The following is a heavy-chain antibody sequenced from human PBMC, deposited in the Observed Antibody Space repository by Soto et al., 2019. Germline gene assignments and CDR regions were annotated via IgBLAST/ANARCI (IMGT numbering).Heavy chain of an antibody. CDR2: IKYDGAEK. D-gene: IGHD1-26*01. J-gene: IGHJ4*02. CDR1: GFTFSDYW. CDR3: ARDGAAPGLYFDH. Sequence: PGGSLRLSCAASGFTFSDYWMSWVRQAPGKGLEWVASIKYDGAEKTYVDSVKGRFTISRDNPKNSVYLQMASLRAEDTAVYYCARDGAAPGLYFDHWGQGTPVTVSS. V-gene: IGHV3-7*05.